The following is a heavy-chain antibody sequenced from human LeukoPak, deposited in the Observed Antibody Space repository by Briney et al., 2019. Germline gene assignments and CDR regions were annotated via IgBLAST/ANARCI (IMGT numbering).Heavy chain of an antibody. J-gene: IGHJ4*02. CDR1: GFTFGDYA. V-gene: IGHV3-49*04. CDR2: IRSKAYGGTT. D-gene: IGHD6-19*01. Sequence: PGGSLRLSCTASGFTFGDYAMSWVRQAPGKGLKWVGFIRSKAYGGTTEYAASVKGRFTISRDDSKSIAYLQMNSLKTEDTAVYYCTRDGFQASSGWGGGYYFDYWGQGTLVTVSS. CDR3: TRDGFQASSGWGGGYYFDY.